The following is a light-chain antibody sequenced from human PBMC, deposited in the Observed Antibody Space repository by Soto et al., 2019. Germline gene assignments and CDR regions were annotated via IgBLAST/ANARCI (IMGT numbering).Light chain of an antibody. CDR2: AAS. J-gene: IGKJ5*01. V-gene: IGKV1-33*01. CDR1: QDISNY. CDR3: QQYYDLPKYT. Sequence: IPLPQSPSSLSASVGDTFTIPCQDSQDISNYLDWYQQKPGKAPKLLISAASSLETGVPSRFSGSGSGTNFTLTISSLEPEDFGIYYCQQYYDLPKYTFGQGTRLEIK.